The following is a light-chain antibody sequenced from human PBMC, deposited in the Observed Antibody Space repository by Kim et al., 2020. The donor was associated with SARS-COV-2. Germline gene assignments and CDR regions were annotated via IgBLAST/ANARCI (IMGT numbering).Light chain of an antibody. Sequence: QSALTQPASVSGSPGQSITISCTGTSSDIGGYKYVSWYQQHPGKAPKLVIYDVTNRPSGVSNRFSGSKSGNTASLTISGLQAEDEAAYYCSSYTSTSTVIFGGGTELTVL. J-gene: IGLJ2*01. CDR2: DVT. V-gene: IGLV2-14*03. CDR1: SSDIGGYKY. CDR3: SSYTSTSTVI.